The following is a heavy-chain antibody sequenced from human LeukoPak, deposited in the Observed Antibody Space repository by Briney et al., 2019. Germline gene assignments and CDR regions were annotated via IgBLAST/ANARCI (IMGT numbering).Heavy chain of an antibody. V-gene: IGHV4-4*09. CDR1: GASIRSYY. CDR2: IYTSGST. Sequence: SETLSLTCSVSGASIRSYYWSWIRQPPGKGLEWIGYIYTSGSTNHSPSLKGRVSLSMDTSKNHFSLTLSSVTAADTAVYYCARKPLLGSYWFFDLWGPGTLVTVSS. CDR3: ARKPLLGSYWFFDL. J-gene: IGHJ2*01. D-gene: IGHD2-8*02.